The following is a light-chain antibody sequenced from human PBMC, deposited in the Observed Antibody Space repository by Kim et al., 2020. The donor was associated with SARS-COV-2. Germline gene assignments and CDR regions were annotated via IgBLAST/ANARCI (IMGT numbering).Light chain of an antibody. J-gene: IGLJ3*02. V-gene: IGLV3-1*01. Sequence: SYELTQPPSVSVSPGQTASITCSGDKWGDQYACWYQQKPGQSPVLVIYQDRQRPSGIPERFSGSNSGNTATLTISGTQAMDEADYSCQAWDSSTFWVFGGGTQLTVL. CDR3: QAWDSSTFWV. CDR1: KWGDQY. CDR2: QDR.